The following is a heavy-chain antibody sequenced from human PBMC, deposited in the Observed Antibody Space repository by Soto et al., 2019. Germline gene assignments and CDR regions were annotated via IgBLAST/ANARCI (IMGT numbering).Heavy chain of an antibody. V-gene: IGHV4-34*01. D-gene: IGHD6-19*01. CDR3: ARSVAGNDY. CDR1: GGSFSDYY. CDR2: IDHSGST. J-gene: IGHJ4*02. Sequence: QVQLQQWGAGLLKPSETLSLTCAVYGGSFSDYYWCWIRQPPGKGLEWIGEIDHSGSTNYNPSLKSRLIISIDTSNNQFSLKLSSVTAADTVVYHCARSVAGNDYWGQGTLVTVSS.